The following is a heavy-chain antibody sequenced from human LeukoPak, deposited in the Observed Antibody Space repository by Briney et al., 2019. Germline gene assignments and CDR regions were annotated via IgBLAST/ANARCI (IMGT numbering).Heavy chain of an antibody. J-gene: IGHJ5*02. CDR1: GGSISRYY. CDR2: IYYSGST. V-gene: IGHV4-59*01. D-gene: IGHD3-10*01. CDR3: ARADPNASGYFYRFNWFDP. Sequence: SETLSLTCTVSGGSISRYYWNWVRQPPGKGLEWIGNIYYSGSTNYNPSLKSRVTISLDTSKFQFSLRLNSVTAADTAVYYCARADPNASGYFYRFNWFDPWGQGTLVTVSS.